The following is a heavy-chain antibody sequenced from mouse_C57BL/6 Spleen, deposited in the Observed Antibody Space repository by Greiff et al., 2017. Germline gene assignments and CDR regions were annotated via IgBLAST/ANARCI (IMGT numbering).Heavy chain of an antibody. D-gene: IGHD2-1*01. CDR1: GYSFTGYY. J-gene: IGHJ3*01. CDR2: INPSTGGT. V-gene: IGHV1-43*01. Sequence: EVQLQQSGPELVKPGASVKISCKASGYSFTGYYMHWVKQSSEKSLEWIGEINPSTGGTSYNQKFKGKATLTVDKSSSTAYMQLKSLTSEDSAVYYCARNGNFWFGYWGKGTLVTVSA. CDR3: ARNGNFWFGY.